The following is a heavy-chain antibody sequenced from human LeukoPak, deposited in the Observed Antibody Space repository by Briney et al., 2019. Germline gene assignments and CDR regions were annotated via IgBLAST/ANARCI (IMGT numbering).Heavy chain of an antibody. CDR1: GGSVRSGSYY. CDR2: IYYSGST. D-gene: IGHD3-10*01. Sequence: SETLSLTCTVSGGSVRSGSYYWSWIRQPPGKGLEWIGYIYYSGSTNYNPSLRSRVTISVDTSKNQFSLKLSSVTAADTAVYYCARDYYGSGSFFDYWGQGTLVTVSS. V-gene: IGHV4-61*01. J-gene: IGHJ4*02. CDR3: ARDYYGSGSFFDY.